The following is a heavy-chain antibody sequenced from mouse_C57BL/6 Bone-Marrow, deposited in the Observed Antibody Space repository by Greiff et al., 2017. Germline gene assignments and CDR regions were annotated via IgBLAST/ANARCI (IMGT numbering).Heavy chain of an antibody. J-gene: IGHJ3*01. CDR1: GFTFSSYA. V-gene: IGHV5-4*01. D-gene: IGHD1-1*01. CDR2: ISDGGSYT. CDR3: ARDQGITTVKGFAY. Sequence: DVQLVESGGGLVKPGGSLKLSCAASGFTFSSYAMSWVRQTPEKRLEWVATISDGGSYTYYPDNVKGRFTIAIDNAKNNLYLQMSHLKSEDTAMYYCARDQGITTVKGFAYWGQGTLVTVSA.